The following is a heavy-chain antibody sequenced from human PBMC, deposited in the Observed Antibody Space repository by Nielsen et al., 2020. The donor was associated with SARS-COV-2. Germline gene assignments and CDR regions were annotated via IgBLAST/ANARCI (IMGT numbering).Heavy chain of an antibody. D-gene: IGHD3-22*01. V-gene: IGHV4-59*12. J-gene: IGHJ3*02. CDR1: GGSISSYY. Sequence: GSLRLSCTVSGGSISSYYWSWIRQPPGKGLEWIGYIYYSGSTNYNPSLKSRVTISVDTSKNQFSLKLSSVTAADTAVYYCARGTMIVVVIGAFDIWGQGTMVTVSS. CDR3: ARGTMIVVVIGAFDI. CDR2: IYYSGST.